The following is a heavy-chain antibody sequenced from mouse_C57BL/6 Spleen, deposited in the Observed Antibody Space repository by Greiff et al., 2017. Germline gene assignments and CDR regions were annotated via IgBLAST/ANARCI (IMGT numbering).Heavy chain of an antibody. CDR1: GFTFSSYA. D-gene: IGHD2-3*01. CDR2: ISSGGDYI. J-gene: IGHJ4*01. CDR3: TRVALDDGYPYYAKDD. Sequence: EVKLVESGEGLVKPGGSLKLSCAASGFTFSSYAMSWVRQTPEKRLEWVAYISSGGDYIYYADTVKGRFTISRDNARNTLYLQMSSLKSEDTAMYYCTRVALDDGYPYYAKDDWGQGTSVT. V-gene: IGHV5-9-1*02.